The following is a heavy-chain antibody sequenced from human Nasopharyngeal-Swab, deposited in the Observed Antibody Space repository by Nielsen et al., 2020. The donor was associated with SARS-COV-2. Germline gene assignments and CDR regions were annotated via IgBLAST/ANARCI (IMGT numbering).Heavy chain of an antibody. CDR2: IKQDGSEK. D-gene: IGHD3-3*01. J-gene: IGHJ6*03. V-gene: IGHV3-7*01. CDR3: ARGASGYYDFWSGYYRYYYYYYMDV. Sequence: WIRQPPGKGLEWVANIKQDGSEKYCVDSVKGRFTISRDNAKNSLYLQMNSLRAEDTAVYYCARGASGYYDFWSGYYRYYYYYYMDVWGKGTTVTVSS.